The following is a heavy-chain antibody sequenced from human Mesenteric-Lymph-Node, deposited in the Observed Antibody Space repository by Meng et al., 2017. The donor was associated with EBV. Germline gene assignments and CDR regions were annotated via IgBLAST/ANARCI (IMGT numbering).Heavy chain of an antibody. V-gene: IGHV4-34*01. CDR3: ARIIGYCTGGVCYGDWFDP. Sequence: QVHLQQGGAGLLKPSETLSLTCAVYGGSFSGYYWSCIRQPPGKGLEWIGEINHSGSTNYNPSLKSRVTISVDTTKNQFSLKLSSVTAADTAVYYCARIIGYCTGGVCYGDWFDPWGQGTLVTVSS. CDR1: GGSFSGYY. J-gene: IGHJ5*02. CDR2: INHSGST. D-gene: IGHD2-8*02.